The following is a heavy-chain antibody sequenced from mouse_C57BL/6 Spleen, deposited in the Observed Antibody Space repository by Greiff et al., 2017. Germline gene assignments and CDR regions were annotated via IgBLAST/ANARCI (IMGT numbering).Heavy chain of an antibody. CDR1: GYTFTSYW. CDR3: ARGDYGSSYNY. J-gene: IGHJ2*01. CDR2: IDPSDSYT. V-gene: IGHV1-50*01. D-gene: IGHD1-1*01. Sequence: QVQLQQPGAELVKPGASVKLSCKASGYTFTSYWMQWVKQRPGQGLEWIGEIDPSDSYTNYNQKFKGKATLTVDTSSSTASMQLSSLTSEDSAVYYCARGDYGSSYNYWGQGTTLTVSS.